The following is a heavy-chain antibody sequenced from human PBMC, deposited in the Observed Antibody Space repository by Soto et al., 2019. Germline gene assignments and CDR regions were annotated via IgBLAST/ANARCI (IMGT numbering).Heavy chain of an antibody. CDR3: ARAWFADYYFDY. CDR1: GFTFDDYG. J-gene: IGHJ4*02. D-gene: IGHD3-10*01. V-gene: IGHV3-20*04. Sequence: EVQLVESGGGVVVPGASLRLSCAASGFTFDDYGMSWVCQAPGKGLEWVSGISWNGGRTGYADSVKGRFTISRDNAKNSLYMQMHSLRAEDTALYYCARAWFADYYFDYWGQGSLVTVSS. CDR2: ISWNGGRT.